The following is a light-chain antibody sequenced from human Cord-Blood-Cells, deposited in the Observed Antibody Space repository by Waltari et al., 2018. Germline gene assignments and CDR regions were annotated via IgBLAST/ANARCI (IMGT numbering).Light chain of an antibody. V-gene: IGKV2D-29*02. CDR1: QSRLHSDGKTY. CDR2: EVS. Sequence: DIVMTQPPLPLSVAAGRPTTTSCTSSQSRLHSDGKTYLYWYLQKPGQSPQLLIYEVSNRFSGVPDRFSGSGSGTDFTLKISRVEAEDVGVYYCMQSIQLPLTFGGWTKVEIK. J-gene: IGKJ4*01. CDR3: MQSIQLPLT.